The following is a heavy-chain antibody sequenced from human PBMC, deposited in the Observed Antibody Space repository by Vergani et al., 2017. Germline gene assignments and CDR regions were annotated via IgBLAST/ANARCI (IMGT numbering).Heavy chain of an antibody. Sequence: QLQLQESGPGLVKPSETLSLTCTVSGGSISSSSYYWGWIRQPPGKGLEWIGSIYYSGSTYYNPSLKSRVTISVDTSKNQFSLKLSSVTAADTAVYYCARHVPVLPFVEWLSHFDYWGQGTLVTVSS. D-gene: IGHD3-3*01. CDR2: IYYSGST. CDR3: ARHVPVLPFVEWLSHFDY. J-gene: IGHJ4*02. CDR1: GGSISSSSYY. V-gene: IGHV4-39*01.